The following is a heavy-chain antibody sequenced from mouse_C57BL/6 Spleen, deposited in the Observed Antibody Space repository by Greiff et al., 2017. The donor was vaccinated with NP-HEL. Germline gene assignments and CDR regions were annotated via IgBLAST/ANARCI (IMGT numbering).Heavy chain of an antibody. D-gene: IGHD2-5*01. V-gene: IGHV1-54*01. Sequence: QVQLQQSGAELVRPGTSVKVSCKASGYAFTNYLIEWVKQRPGQGLEWIGVINPGSGGTNYNEKFKGKATLTADKSSSTAYMQLSSLTSEDSAVYFCACAYYSNSGAMDYWGQGTSVTGSS. CDR3: ACAYYSNSGAMDY. J-gene: IGHJ4*01. CDR1: GYAFTNYL. CDR2: INPGSGGT.